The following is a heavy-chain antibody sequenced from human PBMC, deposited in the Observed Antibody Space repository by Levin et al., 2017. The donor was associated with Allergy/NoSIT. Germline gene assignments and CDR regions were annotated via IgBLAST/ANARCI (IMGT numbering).Heavy chain of an antibody. J-gene: IGHJ3*02. CDR3: TTDSSASYDEGSFDI. D-gene: IGHD3-22*01. Sequence: GESLKISCAASGFTFSNAWMSWVRQAPGKGLEWVGRIKSKTDGGTTDYAAPVKGRFTISRDDSKNTLYLQMNSLKTEDTAVYYCTTDSSASYDEGSFDIWGQGTMVTVSS. CDR2: IKSKTDGGTT. CDR1: GFTFSNAW. V-gene: IGHV3-15*01.